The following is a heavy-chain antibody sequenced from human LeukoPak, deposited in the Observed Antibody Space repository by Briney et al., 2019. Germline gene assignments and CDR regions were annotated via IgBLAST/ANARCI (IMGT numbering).Heavy chain of an antibody. CDR3: ARVGLALDY. Sequence: GGSLRLSCAASGFTFSNYWMSWVRQAPGKGLEWVANIKQDGSETYYVDSVKGRFTISRDNAKNSLYLQMNSLRAEDTAVYYCARVGLALDYWGQGTLVTVSS. J-gene: IGHJ4*02. CDR1: GFTFSNYW. CDR2: IKQDGSET. V-gene: IGHV3-7*01. D-gene: IGHD3/OR15-3a*01.